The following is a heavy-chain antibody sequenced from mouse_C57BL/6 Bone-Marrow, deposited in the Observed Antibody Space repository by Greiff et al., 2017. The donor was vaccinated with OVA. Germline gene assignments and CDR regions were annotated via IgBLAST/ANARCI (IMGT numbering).Heavy chain of an antibody. V-gene: IGHV1-81*01. CDR1: GYTFTSYG. CDR2: IYPRSGNT. Sequence: QVQLQQSGAELARPGASVKLSCKASGYTFTSYGISWVKQRTGQGLEWIGEIYPRSGNTYYNEKFKGKATLTADKSSSTAYMELRSLTSEDSAVYFCARGVGYRGSYAMDYWGQGTSVTVSS. D-gene: IGHD2-14*01. J-gene: IGHJ4*01. CDR3: ARGVGYRGSYAMDY.